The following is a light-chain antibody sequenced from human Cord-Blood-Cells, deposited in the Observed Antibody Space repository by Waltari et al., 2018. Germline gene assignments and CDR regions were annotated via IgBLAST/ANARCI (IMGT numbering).Light chain of an antibody. J-gene: IGKJ2*01. CDR3: QQSYSTPRT. CDR1: QSISSY. Sequence: DIQMTQSPSSLSASVGDRVTITCRASQSISSYLNWYQQKPGKAPKLLIYAASSLQSGVPSRFSGSGSGTVFTLTISRLQPEDFATYYCQQSYSTPRTFGQGTKLEIK. CDR2: AAS. V-gene: IGKV1-39*01.